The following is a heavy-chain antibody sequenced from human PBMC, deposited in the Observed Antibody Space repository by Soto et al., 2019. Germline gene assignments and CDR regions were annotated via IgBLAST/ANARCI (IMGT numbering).Heavy chain of an antibody. CDR1: GGTFSSYA. J-gene: IGHJ6*02. V-gene: IGHV1-69*12. D-gene: IGHD2-15*01. CDR3: AIVWPPEVAARLSPYYYYYYGMDV. CDR2: IIPIFGTA. Sequence: QVQLVQSGAEVKKPGSSVKVSCKASGGTFSSYAISWVRQAPGQGLEWMGGIIPIFGTANYAQKFQGRVTLTADEFTGTAYMELSSLRSEDTAVYYCAIVWPPEVAARLSPYYYYYYGMDVWGQGTTVTVSS.